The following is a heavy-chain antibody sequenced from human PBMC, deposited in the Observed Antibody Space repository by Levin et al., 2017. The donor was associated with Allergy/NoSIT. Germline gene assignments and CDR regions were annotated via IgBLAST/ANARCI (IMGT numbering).Heavy chain of an antibody. V-gene: IGHV3-48*02. CDR3: ASGSGGVY. J-gene: IGHJ4*02. Sequence: GESLKISCAASGFTFSSYSMNWVRQAPGKGLEWVSYISSSSSLIHYADSVKGRFTISRDNAKNSLYLQMNSLRDEDTAVYYCASGSGGVYWGQGTLVTVSS. CDR1: GFTFSSYS. CDR2: ISSSSSLI. D-gene: IGHD2-15*01.